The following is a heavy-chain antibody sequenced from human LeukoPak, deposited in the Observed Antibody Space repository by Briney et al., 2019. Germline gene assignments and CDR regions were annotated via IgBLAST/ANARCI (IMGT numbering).Heavy chain of an antibody. CDR3: AKLPVSYSSGWSNFDY. CDR2: ISDTGGST. Sequence: GGSLRLSCAASGFTFSNYAMSWVRQAPGKGLEWVSGISDTGGSTYYADSVKGRFTISRDNSKNTLYLQMNSLRAEDTAIYYCAKLPVSYSSGWSNFDYWGQGTLVTVSS. V-gene: IGHV3-23*01. CDR1: GFTFSNYA. D-gene: IGHD6-19*01. J-gene: IGHJ4*02.